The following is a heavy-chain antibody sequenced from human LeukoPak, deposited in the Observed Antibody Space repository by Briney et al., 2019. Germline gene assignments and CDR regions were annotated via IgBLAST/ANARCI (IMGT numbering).Heavy chain of an antibody. CDR3: AKVRGTEENRYFDY. V-gene: IGHV3-23*01. J-gene: IGHJ4*02. CDR1: GFTVSSNY. Sequence: PGGSLRLSCAASGFTVSSNYMSWVRQAPGKGLEWVSVISDSGGWTYYADSVKGRFTISRDNSKSTLYLQLNSLRAEDTAVYYCAKVRGTEENRYFDYWGQGTLVTVSS. CDR2: ISDSGGWT.